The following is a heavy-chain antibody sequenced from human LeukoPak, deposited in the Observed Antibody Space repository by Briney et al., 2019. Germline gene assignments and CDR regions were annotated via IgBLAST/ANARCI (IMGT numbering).Heavy chain of an antibody. V-gene: IGHV1-69*05. J-gene: IGHJ4*02. CDR3: ARDPVGISRGGYFDY. CDR1: GGTFSSYA. CDR2: IIPIFGTA. D-gene: IGHD3-10*01. Sequence: ASVKVSCKASGGTFSSYAISWVRQAPGQRLEWMGGIIPIFGTANYAQKFQGRVTITTDESTSTAYMELSSLRSEDTAVYYCARDPVGISRGGYFDYWGQGTLVTVSS.